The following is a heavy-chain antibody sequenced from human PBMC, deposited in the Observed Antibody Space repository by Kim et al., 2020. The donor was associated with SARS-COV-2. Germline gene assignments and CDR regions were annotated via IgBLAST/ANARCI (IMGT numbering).Heavy chain of an antibody. Sequence: GGSLRLSCAASGFTFSSYWMHWVRQAPGKGLVWVSRINSDGSSTSSADSVKGRFTISRDNAKNTLYMQLNSLRAEDTAVYYCARGNGGGGFDYWGQGTLVTVSA. CDR2: INSDGSST. CDR3: ARGNGGGGFDY. J-gene: IGHJ4*02. V-gene: IGHV3-74*01. CDR1: GFTFSSYW. D-gene: IGHD2-8*01.